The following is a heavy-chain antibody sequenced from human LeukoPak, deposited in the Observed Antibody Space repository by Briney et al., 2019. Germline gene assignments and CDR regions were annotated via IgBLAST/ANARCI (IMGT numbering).Heavy chain of an antibody. CDR3: ATSVTSSSGWYYGY. D-gene: IGHD6-19*01. Sequence: KPSETLSLTCTVSGGSISSSYYYWGWVRQPPGKGLEWIGSIYYGGRTYYNPSLKSRVTMPVDTSKNQFSLKLSSVTAADTAIYYCATSVTSSSGWYYGYWGQGSLVTVSS. CDR1: GGSISSSYYY. CDR2: IYYGGRT. V-gene: IGHV4-39*01. J-gene: IGHJ4*02.